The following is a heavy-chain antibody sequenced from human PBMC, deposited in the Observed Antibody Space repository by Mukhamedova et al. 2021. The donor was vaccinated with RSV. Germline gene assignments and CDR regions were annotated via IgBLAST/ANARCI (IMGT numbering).Heavy chain of an antibody. V-gene: IGHV3-30*02. J-gene: IGHJ3*01. Sequence: GGSDKYNVDSVKGRFTISRDTSKNTVYLQMNSLRAEDTAVYYCVKGELLADPFDFWGHGTMVTVSS. CDR3: VKGELLADPFDF. D-gene: IGHD3-10*01. CDR2: GGSDK.